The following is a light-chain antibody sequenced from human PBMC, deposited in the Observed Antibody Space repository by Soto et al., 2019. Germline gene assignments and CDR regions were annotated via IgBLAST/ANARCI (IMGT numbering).Light chain of an antibody. CDR2: HAS. CDR3: QQYGWSPPIT. V-gene: IGKV3-20*01. J-gene: IGKJ5*01. Sequence: DIVLTQSPGTLSLSPGKRATLSCWASQSVGNNYLAWYQQKPGQAPRLLIYHASSRATGIPDRFSGSGAGTDFALTISSLEPESFAVYYCQQYGWSPPITFGQGTRLE. CDR1: QSVGNNY.